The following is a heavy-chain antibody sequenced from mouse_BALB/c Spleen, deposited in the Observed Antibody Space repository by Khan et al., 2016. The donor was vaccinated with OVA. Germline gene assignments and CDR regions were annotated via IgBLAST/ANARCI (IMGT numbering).Heavy chain of an antibody. CDR3: ARSLYCSYWCALDF. D-gene: IGHD2-12*01. Sequence: EVQLLETGPGLVKPSQSLSLTCTVTGYSITSDYAWNWIRQFPGNKLEWMGYISSTGSTSYTPSLKSRISITRDTSKNHFFLQLKSVTTEDTATYYCARSLYCSYWCALDFWGRGTSVTVSS. V-gene: IGHV3-2*02. J-gene: IGHJ4*01. CDR2: ISSTGST. CDR1: GYSITSDYA.